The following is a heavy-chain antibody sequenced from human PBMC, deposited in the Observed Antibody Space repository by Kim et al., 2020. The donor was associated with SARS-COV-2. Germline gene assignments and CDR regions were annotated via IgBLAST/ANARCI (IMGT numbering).Heavy chain of an antibody. Sequence: DSVKGRFTISRDNAKNSLYLQMNSLRAEDTAVYYCARDSHGDYYYYGMDVWGQGTTVTVSS. J-gene: IGHJ6*02. CDR3: ARDSHGDYYYYGMDV. D-gene: IGHD4-17*01. V-gene: IGHV3-48*03.